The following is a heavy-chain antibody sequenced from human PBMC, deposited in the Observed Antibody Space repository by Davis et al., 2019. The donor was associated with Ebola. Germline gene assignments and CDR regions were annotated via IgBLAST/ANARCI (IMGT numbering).Heavy chain of an antibody. CDR2: IYRSGST. CDR3: AREMNGNSDYYHYYHMDV. Sequence: PSETLSLTCTVAGGSIRRYFWSRIRQPAGKGLEWIGHIYRSGSTKYNPSLKSRVTRSVDPSKNQFSLKLNSVTAADTAVYYCAREMNGNSDYYHYYHMDVWGKGTTVTVSS. V-gene: IGHV4-4*07. J-gene: IGHJ6*03. D-gene: IGHD1-7*01. CDR1: GGSIRRYF.